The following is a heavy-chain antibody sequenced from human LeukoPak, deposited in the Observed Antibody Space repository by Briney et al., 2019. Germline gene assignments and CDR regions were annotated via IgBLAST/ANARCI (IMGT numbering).Heavy chain of an antibody. D-gene: IGHD2-2*01. Sequence: GGSLRLSCAASGFTFSSYWMSWVRQAPGKGLEWVSYISSTERTIYYADSVKGRFTISRDNAKNSLYLQMNSLRGEDTAVYYCVRDQSPYQLLVDSYYYGMDVWGQGTTVTVSS. CDR2: ISSTERTI. CDR1: GFTFSSYW. J-gene: IGHJ6*02. V-gene: IGHV3-48*01. CDR3: VRDQSPYQLLVDSYYYGMDV.